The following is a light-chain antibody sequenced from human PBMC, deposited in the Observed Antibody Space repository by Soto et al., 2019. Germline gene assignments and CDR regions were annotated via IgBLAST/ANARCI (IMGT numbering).Light chain of an antibody. Sequence: DIQMTQSPSTLSASVVDRVTITCRASQSISSWLAWYQQKPGKAPKLLIYKASSLESGVPSRCSGSVSGIEFTLTISSLQPDDFATYYCQQYNSYPWTFGQGTKVEIK. V-gene: IGKV1-5*03. CDR2: KAS. CDR1: QSISSW. J-gene: IGKJ1*01. CDR3: QQYNSYPWT.